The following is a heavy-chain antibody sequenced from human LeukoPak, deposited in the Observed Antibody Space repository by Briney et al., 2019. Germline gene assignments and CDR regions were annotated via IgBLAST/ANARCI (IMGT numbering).Heavy chain of an antibody. J-gene: IGHJ4*02. V-gene: IGHV3-15*01. CDR2: IKSKGDGETT. CDR3: ATDLGLTMIRGVIVH. D-gene: IGHD3-10*01. CDR1: GFTFTNAW. Sequence: PGGSLRLSCAASGFTFTNAWMTWVRQAPGKGLEWVGRIKSKGDGETTDYAAPVKGRFTMSRDDSEATLYLQMNSLKAEDTAVYYCATDLGLTMIRGVIVHWGQGAPVTVSS.